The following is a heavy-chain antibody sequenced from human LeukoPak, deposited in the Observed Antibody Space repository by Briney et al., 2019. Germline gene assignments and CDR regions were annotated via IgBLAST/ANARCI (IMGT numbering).Heavy chain of an antibody. CDR2: VNPNSGDT. D-gene: IGHD3-9*01. V-gene: IGHV1-2*02. J-gene: IGHJ1*01. Sequence: ASVKVSCKASGYTFTAYYIHWVRQAPGQGLEWMGWVNPNSGDTNYPQKFQGRVTMTRGTSISTAYMELSRLGSDDTAVYYCARRSGVLTGYSNWGQGTLVTVSS. CDR1: GYTFTAYY. CDR3: ARRSGVLTGYSN.